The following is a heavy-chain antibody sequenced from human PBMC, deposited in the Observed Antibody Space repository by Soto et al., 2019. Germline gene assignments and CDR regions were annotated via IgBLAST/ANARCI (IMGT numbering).Heavy chain of an antibody. CDR3: ARLGIYCSGGSCYSGYFDS. CDR2: IYYSGST. CDR1: GGSISSSSYY. V-gene: IGHV4-39*01. J-gene: IGHJ4*02. D-gene: IGHD2-15*01. Sequence: SETLSLTCNVSGGSISSSSYYWGWIRQPPGKGLEWIGSIYYSGSTYYNPSLKSRVTISVDTSKNQFSLKLSSVTAADTAVYYCARLGIYCSGGSCYSGYFDSCGQGTPVTVS.